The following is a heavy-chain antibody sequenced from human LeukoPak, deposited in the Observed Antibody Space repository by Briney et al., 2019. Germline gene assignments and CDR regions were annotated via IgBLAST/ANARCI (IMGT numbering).Heavy chain of an antibody. CDR1: GYTFTSYA. D-gene: IGHD5-24*01. V-gene: IGHV1-2*02. Sequence: ASVKVSCKASGYTFTSYAMHWVRQAPGQGLEWMGWITPSGGTNYPQKFQGRVAITRDTSTTTAYMDLSRLTSDDTAVYYCARDRYGDGFAHFDYWGQGALVTVSS. J-gene: IGHJ4*02. CDR3: ARDRYGDGFAHFDY. CDR2: ITPSGGT.